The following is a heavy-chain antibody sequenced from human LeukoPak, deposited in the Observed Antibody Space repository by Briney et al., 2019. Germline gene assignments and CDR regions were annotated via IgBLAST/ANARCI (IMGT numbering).Heavy chain of an antibody. CDR3: ARGWDDDFWSGYPYFDY. D-gene: IGHD3-3*01. J-gene: IGHJ4*02. CDR2: IYYSGST. CDR1: GGSISSYY. Sequence: PSETLSLTCTVSGGSISSYYWSWIRQPPGKGLEWIGSIYYSGSTNYNPSLKSRVTISVDTSKNQFSLKLSSVTAADTAVYYCARGWDDDFWSGYPYFDYWGQGTLVTVSS. V-gene: IGHV4-59*01.